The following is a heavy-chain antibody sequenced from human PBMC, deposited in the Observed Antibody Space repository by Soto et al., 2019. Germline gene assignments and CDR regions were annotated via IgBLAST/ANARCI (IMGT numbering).Heavy chain of an antibody. Sequence: PSETLSLTCAVSRDSSSSSNWWSWVRQPPGKGLEWIGEIYHSGSTNYNPSLKSRVTISVDKSKNQFSLKLSSVTAADTAVYYCATADYGSGSNAYYYNGMDVPGQGPTVTLFS. CDR1: RDSSSSSNW. D-gene: IGHD3-10*01. CDR3: ATADYGSGSNAYYYNGMDV. J-gene: IGHJ6*02. CDR2: IYHSGST. V-gene: IGHV4-4*02.